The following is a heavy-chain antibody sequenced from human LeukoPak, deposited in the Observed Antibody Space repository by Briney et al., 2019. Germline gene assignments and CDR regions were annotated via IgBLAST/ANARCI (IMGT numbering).Heavy chain of an antibody. Sequence: GGSLRLSCAASGFTFSRYWMHWVRQAPGKGLVWVSHINSDGSSTTYADSVEGRFTISRDNAENTLYLQMNSLRVEDTAVYYCARDFGSGWYHFHNWGQGTLVTVSS. CDR1: GFTFSRYW. V-gene: IGHV3-74*01. CDR3: ARDFGSGWYHFHN. D-gene: IGHD3-3*01. CDR2: INSDGSST. J-gene: IGHJ4*02.